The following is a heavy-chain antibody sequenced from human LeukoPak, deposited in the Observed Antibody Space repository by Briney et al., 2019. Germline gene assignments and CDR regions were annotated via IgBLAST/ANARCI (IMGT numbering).Heavy chain of an antibody. V-gene: IGHV3-74*01. Sequence: GGSLRLSCSASGFTFSSYAMHWVRQAPGEGLVWVSRINAGGSGTGYADSVEGRFTISRDNAKDALYLQMNSLRVEDTAVYYCGTSLGPLTEYWGQGTLVTVSS. CDR1: GFTFSSYA. CDR2: INAGGSGT. J-gene: IGHJ4*02. CDR3: GTSLGPLTEY. D-gene: IGHD7-27*01.